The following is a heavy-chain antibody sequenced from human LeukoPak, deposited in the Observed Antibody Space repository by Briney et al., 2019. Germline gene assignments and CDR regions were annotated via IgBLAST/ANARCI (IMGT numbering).Heavy chain of an antibody. D-gene: IGHD6-19*01. CDR3: ARPAFDSSGLET. CDR1: GGSFSGYY. J-gene: IGHJ5*02. V-gene: IGHV4-34*01. Sequence: PSETLSLTCAVYGGSFSGYYWSWIRQPPGKGLEWIGEINHSGSTNYNPSLKSRVTISVDTSKNQFSLKLSSVTAADTAVYYCARPAFDSSGLETWGQGTLVTVSS. CDR2: INHSGST.